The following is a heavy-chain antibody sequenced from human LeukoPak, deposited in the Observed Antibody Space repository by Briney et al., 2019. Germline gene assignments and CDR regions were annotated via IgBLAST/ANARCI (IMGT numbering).Heavy chain of an antibody. J-gene: IGHJ4*02. CDR2: ISGSGGST. CDR3: AKDAESYYGSGRRIEEGVFDY. D-gene: IGHD3-10*01. CDR1: GFTFSSYA. V-gene: IGHV3-23*01. Sequence: GGSLRLSCAASGFTFSSYAMSWVRQAPGKGLEWVSAISGSGGSTYYADSVKGRFTISRDNSKNTLYLQMNSLRAEDTAVYYCAKDAESYYGSGRRIEEGVFDYWGQGTLVTVSS.